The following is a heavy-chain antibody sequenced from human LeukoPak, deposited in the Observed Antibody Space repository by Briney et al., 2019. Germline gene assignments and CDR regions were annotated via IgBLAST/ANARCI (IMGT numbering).Heavy chain of an antibody. Sequence: PSETLSLTCAVSGGSISSSNWWNWVRQPPGKGLEWIGEIYHSGSTNYNPSLKSRVTISVDTSKNQFSLKLSSVTAADTAVYYCARDEVSGGNLDYWGRGTLVTVSS. CDR2: IYHSGST. V-gene: IGHV4-4*02. D-gene: IGHD4-23*01. J-gene: IGHJ4*02. CDR3: ARDEVSGGNLDY. CDR1: GGSISSSNW.